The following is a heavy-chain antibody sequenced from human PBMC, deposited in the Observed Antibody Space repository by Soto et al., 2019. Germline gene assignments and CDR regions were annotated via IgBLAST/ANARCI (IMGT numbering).Heavy chain of an antibody. CDR3: ARGGDYVDAFDI. CDR2: IYYSGST. D-gene: IGHD2-21*02. Sequence: SETLSLTCTVSGGSISSGGYYWSWIRQHPGKGLEWIGYIYYSGSTYYNPSLKSRVTISVDTSKNQFSLKLSSVTAADTAVYYCARGGDYVDAFDIWGQGTMVTVSS. V-gene: IGHV4-31*03. J-gene: IGHJ3*02. CDR1: GGSISSGGYY.